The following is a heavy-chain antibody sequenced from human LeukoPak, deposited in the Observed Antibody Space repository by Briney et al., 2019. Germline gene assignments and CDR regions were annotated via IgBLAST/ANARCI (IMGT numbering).Heavy chain of an antibody. D-gene: IGHD3-22*01. J-gene: IGHJ4*02. V-gene: IGHV4-34*01. Sequence: PAETLSLTCAVYGGSFSGYYWIWIRQPPGKGLEWIGEIKHSGSTNYNPSRKSRVTISVDTSKNQFSLKLSSVTAADTAMYYCARYYYDSSGYYYFDYWGQGTLVTVSS. CDR1: GGSFSGYY. CDR2: IKHSGST. CDR3: ARYYYDSSGYYYFDY.